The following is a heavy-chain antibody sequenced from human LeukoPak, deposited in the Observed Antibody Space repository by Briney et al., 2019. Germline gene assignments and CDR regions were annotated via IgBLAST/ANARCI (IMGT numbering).Heavy chain of an antibody. CDR3: ARVRPEQYFDWLLPFYFDY. CDR1: GFTVSSNY. D-gene: IGHD3-9*01. CDR2: IYSGGST. Sequence: GGSLRLSCAASGFTVSSNYMSWVRQAPGKGLEWVSIIYSGGSTYYAESVKGRFTISRDTSKNTLYLQMNSLRDEDTAVYYCARVRPEQYFDWLLPFYFDYWGQGTLVTVSS. V-gene: IGHV3-66*01. J-gene: IGHJ4*02.